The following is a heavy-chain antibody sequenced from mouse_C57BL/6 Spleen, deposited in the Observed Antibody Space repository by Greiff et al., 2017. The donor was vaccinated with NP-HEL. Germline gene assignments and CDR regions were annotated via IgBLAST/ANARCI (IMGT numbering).Heavy chain of an antibody. CDR1: GFSLTSYG. D-gene: IGHD1-1*01. CDR3: AKNGYYGSGYFDV. V-gene: IGHV2-5*01. J-gene: IGHJ1*03. Sequence: VKLMESGPGLVQPSQSLSITCTVSGFSLTSYGVHWVRQSPGKGLEWLGVIWRGGSTDYNAAFMSRLSITKDNSKSQVFFKMNSLQADDTAIYYCAKNGYYGSGYFDVWGTGTTVTVSS. CDR2: IWRGGST.